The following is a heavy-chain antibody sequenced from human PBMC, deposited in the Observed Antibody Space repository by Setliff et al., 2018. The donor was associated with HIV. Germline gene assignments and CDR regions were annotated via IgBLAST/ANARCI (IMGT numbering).Heavy chain of an antibody. CDR2: MSYSGST. J-gene: IGHJ4*02. D-gene: IGHD6-13*01. CDR1: GDSISNGAYF. Sequence: SETLSLTCSVSGDSISNGAYFWAWIRQPPGKGLEWIGSMSYSGSTLYNPSLKTRVTISVDTSKNHFSLKLTSVTAADTAVYYCARVARGGHSSRWYYFDYWGQGTLVTV. CDR3: ARVARGGHSSRWYYFDY. V-gene: IGHV4-39*07.